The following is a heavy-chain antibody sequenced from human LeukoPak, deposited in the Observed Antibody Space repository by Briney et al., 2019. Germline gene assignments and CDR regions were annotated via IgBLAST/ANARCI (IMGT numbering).Heavy chain of an antibody. CDR1: GFTFSSYA. CDR3: AKRPTDFWSGYSPFDY. CDR2: ISGSGGST. V-gene: IGHV3-23*01. J-gene: IGHJ4*02. Sequence: PGGSLRLSCAASGFTFSSYAMSWVRQAPGKGLEWVSAISGSGGSTYYADSVKGRFTISRDNSKNTLYLQMNSPRAEDTAVYYCAKRPTDFWSGYSPFDYWGQGTLVTVSS. D-gene: IGHD3-3*01.